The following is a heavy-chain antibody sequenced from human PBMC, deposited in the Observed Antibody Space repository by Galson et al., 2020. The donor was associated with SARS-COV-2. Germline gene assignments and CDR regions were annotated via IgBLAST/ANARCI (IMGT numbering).Heavy chain of an antibody. CDR3: ARDNYYDILTGYLGLDY. CDR1: GFTFSSYG. D-gene: IGHD3-9*01. CDR2: IWYDGSNK. V-gene: IGHV3-33*01. J-gene: IGHJ4*02. Sequence: GGSLRLSCAASGFTFSSYGMHWVRQAPGQGLEWVAVIWYDGSNKYYADSVKGRFTISRDNSKNTLYLQMNSLRAEDTAVYYCARDNYYDILTGYLGLDYWGQGTLVTVSS.